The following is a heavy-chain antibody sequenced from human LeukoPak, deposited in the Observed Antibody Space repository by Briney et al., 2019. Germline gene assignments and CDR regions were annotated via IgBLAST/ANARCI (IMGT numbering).Heavy chain of an antibody. J-gene: IGHJ4*02. CDR1: GFTFSSYA. CDR3: AKAAGSTYGSEYFHY. CDR2: ISGSGGST. Sequence: GGSLRLSCAASGFTFSSYAMSWVRQAPGKGLEWVSAISGSGGSTYYADSVKGRFTISRDNSKNTLYLQMDSLRADDTAVYSCAKAAGSTYGSEYFHYWGQGTLVTVSS. V-gene: IGHV3-23*01. D-gene: IGHD5-18*01.